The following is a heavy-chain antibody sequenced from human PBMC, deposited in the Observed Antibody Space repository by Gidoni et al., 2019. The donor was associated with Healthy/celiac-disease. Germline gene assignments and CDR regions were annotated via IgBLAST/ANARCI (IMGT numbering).Heavy chain of an antibody. V-gene: IGHV2-70*01. D-gene: IGHD6-19*01. J-gene: IGHJ4*02. CDR1: GFSLSTSGMC. CDR2: IDWDDDK. CDR3: ARILSVAGQYYFDY. Sequence: QVTLRESGPALVKPTQTLTLTCTFSGFSLSTSGMCVSWIRQPPGKALEWLALIDWDDDKYYSTSLKTRLTISKDTSKNQVVLTMTNMDPVDTATYYCARILSVAGQYYFDYWGQGTLVTVSS.